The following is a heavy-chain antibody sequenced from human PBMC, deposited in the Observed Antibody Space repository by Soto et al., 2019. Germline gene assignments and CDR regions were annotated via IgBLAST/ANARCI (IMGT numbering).Heavy chain of an antibody. J-gene: IGHJ6*02. D-gene: IGHD3-22*01. CDR1: GYSFSTYW. CDR3: VRQGTMIGSRYGMDV. V-gene: IGHV5-51*01. CDR2: IYPGDSHT. Sequence: PGESLKISCRGSGYSFSTYWIGWVRRMPGKGLEWMGIIYPGDSHTIYSPSFQGQVTISADKSIRTAFLQWSSLKASDSAIYYCVRQGTMIGSRYGMDVWGQGTTVTAS.